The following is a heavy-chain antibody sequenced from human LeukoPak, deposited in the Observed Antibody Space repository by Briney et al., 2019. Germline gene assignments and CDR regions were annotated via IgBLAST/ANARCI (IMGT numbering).Heavy chain of an antibody. CDR3: VREMGGYPFDH. CDR2: ISSSGSTI. CDR1: GFTFSSYE. Sequence: GGSLRLSCAASGFTFSSYEMNWVRQAPGKGLEWVSYISSSGSTIYYADSVEGRFTISRDNAKNSLYLQMNSLRAEDTAIYYCVREMGGYPFDHWGQGTLVTVSS. J-gene: IGHJ4*02. D-gene: IGHD5-12*01. V-gene: IGHV3-48*03.